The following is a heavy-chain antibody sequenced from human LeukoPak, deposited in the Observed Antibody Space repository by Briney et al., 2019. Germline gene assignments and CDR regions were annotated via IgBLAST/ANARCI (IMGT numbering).Heavy chain of an antibody. Sequence: PGGSLRLSCAASGFRFSSYWMSWVRQTPRKGLEWVANIKQDGSEKYYVDSLKGRFTISRDNAKNSLYLQMNSLRAADTAVYYCARDGYPFDFWGQGTLVTVSS. CDR2: IKQDGSEK. D-gene: IGHD1-1*01. V-gene: IGHV3-7*01. CDR1: GFRFSSYW. J-gene: IGHJ4*02. CDR3: ARDGYPFDF.